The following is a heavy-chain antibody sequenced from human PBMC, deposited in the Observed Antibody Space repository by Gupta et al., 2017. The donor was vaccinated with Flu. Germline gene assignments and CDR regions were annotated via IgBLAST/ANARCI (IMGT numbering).Heavy chain of an antibody. J-gene: IGHJ4*02. CDR2: VYYSGTT. D-gene: IGHD5-12*01. V-gene: IGHV4-39*01. CDR3: ARLRGYSGYESSSYYFDF. Sequence: GKGLEWIGSVYYSGTTYYNPSLKSRVTISVDTSKNQFSLKLSSVTAADTAVYYCARLRGYSGYESSSYYFDFWGQGTLVTVSS.